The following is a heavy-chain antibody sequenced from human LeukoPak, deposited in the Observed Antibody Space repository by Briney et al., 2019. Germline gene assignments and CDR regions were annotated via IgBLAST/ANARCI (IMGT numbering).Heavy chain of an antibody. CDR2: ISSSTNTI. CDR3: AKDFDARGYSYGYKDY. V-gene: IGHV3-48*01. J-gene: IGHJ4*02. D-gene: IGHD5-18*01. CDR1: GFPFTLYN. Sequence: GGSLRLSCEVSGFPFTLYNMNWVRQAPGKGLEWLSYISSSTNTIYYADSVKGRFTISRDNSKNTLYLQMNSLRAEDTAVYYCAKDFDARGYSYGYKDYWGQGTLVTVSS.